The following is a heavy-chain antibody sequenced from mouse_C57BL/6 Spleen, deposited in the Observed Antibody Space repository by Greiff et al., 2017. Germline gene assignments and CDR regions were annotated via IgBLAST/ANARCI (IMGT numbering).Heavy chain of an antibody. CDR2: ISNGGGST. J-gene: IGHJ3*01. V-gene: IGHV5-12*01. CDR1: GFTFSDYY. D-gene: IGHD2-2*01. Sequence: EVKLVESGGGLVQPGGSLKLSCAASGFTFSDYYMYWVRQTPEKRLEWVAYISNGGGSTYYPDTVKGRFTISRDNAKNTLYLQMSRLKSEDTAMYYCAIYGYDEEFAYWGQGTLVTVSA. CDR3: AIYGYDEEFAY.